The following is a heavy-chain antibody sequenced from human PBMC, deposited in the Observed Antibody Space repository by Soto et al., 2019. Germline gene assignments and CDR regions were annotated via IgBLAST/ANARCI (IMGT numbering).Heavy chain of an antibody. J-gene: IGHJ6*02. CDR3: ALISYQMSNGLDV. D-gene: IGHD2-2*01. V-gene: IGHV4-34*01. CDR2: IHHGGST. Sequence: QVQLQQWGAGLLKPSETLSLSCAVYGGSLRGFFWSWIRQPPGKGLEWIGEIHHGGSTNYNPSLKSRVIISVDTSKNQFSLTLNSVTAADPAVYYCALISYQMSNGLDVWGQGTTVTVS. CDR1: GGSLRGFF.